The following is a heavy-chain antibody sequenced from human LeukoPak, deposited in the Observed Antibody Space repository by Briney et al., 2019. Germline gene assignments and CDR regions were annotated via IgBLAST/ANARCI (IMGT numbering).Heavy chain of an antibody. CDR1: GGTFSSYP. CDR3: ARSRFPYYRLSGTDYYYMDV. CDR2: IIPMFDTA. D-gene: IGHD3-10*01. J-gene: IGHJ6*03. Sequence: SVKVSCKASGGTFSSYPISWVRQAPGQGLEWMGGIIPMFDTADFAQKFQGRVTITADTSTSTAYLQLSSLRSEDTAVYYCARSRFPYYRLSGTDYYYMDVWGKGTTVTVSS. V-gene: IGHV1-69*06.